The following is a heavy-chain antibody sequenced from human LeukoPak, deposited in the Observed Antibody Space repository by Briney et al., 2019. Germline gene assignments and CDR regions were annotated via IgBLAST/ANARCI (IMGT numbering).Heavy chain of an antibody. J-gene: IGHJ4*02. CDR2: INPNSGAT. Sequence: ASVKVSCKTSGYTFTGPYMHWVRQAPGQGLEWMGWINPNSGATYYAKKFQGSVTIARDASISTAYMELSRLKSDDTAVYYCAREEGNDYYDYWGQGTMVTVSS. V-gene: IGHV1-2*02. CDR3: AREEGNDYYDY. CDR1: GYTFTGPY.